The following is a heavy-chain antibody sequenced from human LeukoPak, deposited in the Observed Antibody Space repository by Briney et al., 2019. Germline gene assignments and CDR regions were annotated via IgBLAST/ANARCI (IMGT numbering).Heavy chain of an antibody. CDR3: AREDIVVVVAATSFDY. CDR1: GFTFSSYA. D-gene: IGHD2-15*01. V-gene: IGHV3-23*01. Sequence: GGSLRLSCAASGFTFSSYAMSWVRQAPGKGLEWVSAISGSGGSTYYADSVKGRFTIPRDNSKNTLYLQMNSLRAEDTAVYYCAREDIVVVVAATSFDYWGQGTLVTVSS. CDR2: ISGSGGST. J-gene: IGHJ4*02.